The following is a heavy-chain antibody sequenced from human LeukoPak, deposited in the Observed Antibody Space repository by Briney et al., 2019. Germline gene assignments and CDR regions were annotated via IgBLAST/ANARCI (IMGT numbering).Heavy chain of an antibody. Sequence: GGSLRLSCAASGFTFSSYWMSWVRQAPGKGLEWVANIKQDGSEKYYVDSVKGRFTISRDNAKTSLYLQMNSLRAEDTAVYYCARVTARKGGAGYFDYWGQGTLVTVSS. CDR2: IKQDGSEK. V-gene: IGHV3-7*01. CDR1: GFTFSSYW. J-gene: IGHJ4*02. D-gene: IGHD1-26*01. CDR3: ARVTARKGGAGYFDY.